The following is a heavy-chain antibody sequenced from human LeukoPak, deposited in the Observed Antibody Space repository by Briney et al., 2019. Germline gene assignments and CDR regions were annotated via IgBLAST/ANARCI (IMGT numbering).Heavy chain of an antibody. D-gene: IGHD5-18*01. CDR2: ISWNSGRI. J-gene: IGHJ4*02. Sequence: GGSLRLSCAASGFTFDDYAVHWVREAPGKGLGWVSGISWNSGRIGYADSVKGRITNSRDNAKNSLYLQMNNLRAEDTAVYYCARDGVDIAMGTADYWGQGTLVTVSS. CDR1: GFTFDDYA. V-gene: IGHV3-9*01. CDR3: ARDGVDIAMGTADY.